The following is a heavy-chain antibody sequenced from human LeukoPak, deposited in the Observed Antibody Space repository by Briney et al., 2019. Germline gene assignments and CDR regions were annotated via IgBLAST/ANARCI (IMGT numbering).Heavy chain of an antibody. CDR1: GYTFTGYS. Sequence: ASVKLSCKASGYTFTGYSMHWVRQAPGQGPEWMGWINPNSSGTNYAQKLPGRVTMTRDTSISTAYMELSRLRSDDTAVYYCATTKQQLVRGYFDYWGQGTLVSVSS. CDR3: ATTKQQLVRGYFDY. CDR2: INPNSSGT. D-gene: IGHD6-13*01. V-gene: IGHV1-2*02. J-gene: IGHJ4*02.